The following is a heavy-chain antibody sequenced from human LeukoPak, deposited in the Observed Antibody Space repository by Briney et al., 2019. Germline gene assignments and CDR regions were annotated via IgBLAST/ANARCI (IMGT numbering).Heavy chain of an antibody. V-gene: IGHV1-3*01. CDR2: INAGNGDT. CDR1: GYTFTNYG. Sequence: ASVKVSCKASGYTFTNYGIHWVRQAPGQRLEWMGWINAGNGDTKYSQKFQGRVTITRDTSASTAYMELSSLRSEDTAVYSCARGYCSSTSCQYYFDNWGQGTPVTVSS. CDR3: ARGYCSSTSCQYYFDN. J-gene: IGHJ4*02. D-gene: IGHD2-2*01.